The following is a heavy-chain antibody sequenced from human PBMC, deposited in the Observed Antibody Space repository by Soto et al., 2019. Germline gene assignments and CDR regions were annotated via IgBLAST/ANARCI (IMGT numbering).Heavy chain of an antibody. CDR2: IYYSGRT. J-gene: IGHJ4*02. V-gene: IGHV4-59*01. D-gene: IGHD3-16*02. Sequence: QVQLQESGPGLVKPSETLSLTCSVSGGSISDYQWNWIRQPPGKGLEWIGYIYYSGRTNYSPSLKSPVTISLDTSTKQFSLRLRSVTAADTAVYYCARMRGLGEISPYFDSWGQGALVTVSS. CDR3: ARMRGLGEISPYFDS. CDR1: GGSISDYQ.